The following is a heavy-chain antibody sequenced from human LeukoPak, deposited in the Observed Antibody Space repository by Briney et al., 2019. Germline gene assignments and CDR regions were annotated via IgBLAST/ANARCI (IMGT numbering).Heavy chain of an antibody. D-gene: IGHD2-15*01. V-gene: IGHV3-21*01. J-gene: IGHJ4*02. CDR3: ARCSGSSTYHSDDY. CDR2: ISSKSRYI. Sequence: GGSLILSCVVSGFTFSSYSINWVRQAPGKGLEWVSSISSKSRYIYYADSVKGRFTISRDNALSLQMNSLRAEDTAVYYCARCSGSSTYHSDDYWGQGTLVTVSS. CDR1: GFTFSSYS.